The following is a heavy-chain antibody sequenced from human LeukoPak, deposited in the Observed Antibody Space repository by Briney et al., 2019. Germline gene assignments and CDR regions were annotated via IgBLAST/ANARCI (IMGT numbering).Heavy chain of an antibody. Sequence: RESGPALVKPTQTLTLTCTFSGFSLRTRGMCVSWIRQPPGKALEWLARVDWDDDEFYSASLKTRLSISKDTSKNQVVLTMTNMDPVDTATYYCARMSHDRTYHDYWGQGTLVTVSS. CDR3: ARMSHDRTYHDY. CDR1: GFSLRTRGMC. J-gene: IGHJ4*02. V-gene: IGHV2-70*17. D-gene: IGHD3-9*01. CDR2: VDWDDDE.